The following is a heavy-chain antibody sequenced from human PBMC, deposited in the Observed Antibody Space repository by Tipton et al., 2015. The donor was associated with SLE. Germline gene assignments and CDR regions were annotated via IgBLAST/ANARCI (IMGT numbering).Heavy chain of an antibody. V-gene: IGHV4-39*01. CDR1: GGSISSSSYY. Sequence: TLSLTCTVSGGSISSSSYYWGWIRQPPGKGLEWIGSIYYSGSTYYNPSLKSRVTISVDTSKNQFSLKLSSVTAADTAVYYCAMGRIAAAVGYWGQGTLVTVSS. CDR3: AMGRIAAAVGY. D-gene: IGHD6-13*01. CDR2: IYYSGST. J-gene: IGHJ4*02.